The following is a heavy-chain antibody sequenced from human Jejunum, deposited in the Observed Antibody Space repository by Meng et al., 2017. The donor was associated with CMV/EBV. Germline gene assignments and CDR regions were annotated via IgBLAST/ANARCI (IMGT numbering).Heavy chain of an antibody. CDR1: GFTVGTHY. V-gene: IGHV3-53*01. CDR3: ARDSHSNIRASD. J-gene: IGHJ4*02. D-gene: IGHD1/OR15-1a*01. Sequence: ASGFTVGTHYMNWVRQAPGKGLEWVSIIFSDGTTYYADSVKGRFTISRDTSKNTVYLQMNSLRPEDTPVYHCARDSHSNIRASDWGPGTLVTVSS. CDR2: IFSDGTT.